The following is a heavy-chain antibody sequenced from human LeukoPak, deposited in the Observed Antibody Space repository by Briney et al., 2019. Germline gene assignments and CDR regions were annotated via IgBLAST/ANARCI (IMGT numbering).Heavy chain of an antibody. J-gene: IGHJ4*02. D-gene: IGHD3-9*01. CDR3: ARDLFSRRIDY. Sequence: GRSLRLSCAASGFPFSRYGMHWVRQAPGKGLEWVAVIWYDGSNKYYADSAKGRFTISRDTSKNTLYLQMNSLRAEDTALYYCARDLFSRRIDYWGQGTLVTVSS. CDR1: GFPFSRYG. CDR2: IWYDGSNK. V-gene: IGHV3-33*01.